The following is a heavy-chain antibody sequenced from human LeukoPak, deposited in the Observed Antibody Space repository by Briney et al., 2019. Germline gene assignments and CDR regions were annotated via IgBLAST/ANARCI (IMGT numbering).Heavy chain of an antibody. Sequence: GGSLRLSCAASGFVFSTYSMNWVRQAPGKGLERISFISNSRSTIYYADSVKGRFTISRDNGKNSLYLEMNSLRDEDTAMYYCTRGWFKELLPSKFDYWGQGTLVTVSS. V-gene: IGHV3-48*02. CDR3: TRGWFKELLPSKFDY. CDR2: ISNSRSTI. J-gene: IGHJ4*02. CDR1: GFVFSTYS. D-gene: IGHD3-10*01.